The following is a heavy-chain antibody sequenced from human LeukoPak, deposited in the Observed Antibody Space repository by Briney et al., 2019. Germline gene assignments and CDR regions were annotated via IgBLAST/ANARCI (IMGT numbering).Heavy chain of an antibody. CDR1: GGSFSGYY. CDR2: INHSGST. D-gene: IGHD2-2*01. V-gene: IGHV4-34*01. CDR3: ASGEYPLLNYLDY. J-gene: IGHJ4*02. Sequence: SETLSLTCAVYGGSFSGYYWSWIRQPPGKGLEWIGEINHSGSTNYNPSLKSRVTISVDTSKNQFSLKLSSVTAADTAVYYCASGEYPLLNYLDYRGQGNLVTVSS.